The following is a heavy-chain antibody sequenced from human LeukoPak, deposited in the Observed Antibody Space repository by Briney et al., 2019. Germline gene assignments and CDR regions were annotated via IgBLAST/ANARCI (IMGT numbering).Heavy chain of an antibody. D-gene: IGHD5-12*01. V-gene: IGHV3-48*01. CDR1: GFTFSSYS. Sequence: GGSLRLSCAASGFTFSSYSMNWVRQAPGKGLERVSYISSSSSTIYYADSVKGRFTISRDNAKNSLYLQMNSLRAEDTAVYYCARWLRSYYFDYWGQGTLVTVSS. J-gene: IGHJ4*02. CDR2: ISSSSSTI. CDR3: ARWLRSYYFDY.